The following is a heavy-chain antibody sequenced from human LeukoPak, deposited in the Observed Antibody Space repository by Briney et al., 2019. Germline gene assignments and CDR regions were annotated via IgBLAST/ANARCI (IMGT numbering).Heavy chain of an antibody. CDR1: GFTFSNYA. CDR2: ISSGGTYE. J-gene: IGHJ4*02. D-gene: IGHD3-10*01. Sequence: GKSLRLSCAASGFTFSNYAMHWVRQAPGKGLEWVSLISSGGTYEYYADSVKGRFTISRDNSKNTLYLQLNSLRAEDTAVYYCARDSTYYYDSGSSGPHYFDNWGQGTLITVSS. CDR3: ARDSTYYYDSGSSGPHYFDN. V-gene: IGHV3-30*01.